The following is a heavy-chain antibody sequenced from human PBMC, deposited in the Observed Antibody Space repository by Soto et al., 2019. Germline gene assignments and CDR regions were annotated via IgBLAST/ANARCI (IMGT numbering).Heavy chain of an antibody. D-gene: IGHD3-10*01. CDR2: ISGSGGST. Sequence: EVQLLESGGGLVQPGGSLRLSCAASGFTFSSYAMSWVRQAPGKGLEWVSAISGSGGSTYYADSVKGRFTITRDNSKNTLYLQMTSVRAEDTAVYYCAKGRVWFGAGMDVWGQGTTVTVSS. J-gene: IGHJ6*02. CDR1: GFTFSSYA. V-gene: IGHV3-23*01. CDR3: AKGRVWFGAGMDV.